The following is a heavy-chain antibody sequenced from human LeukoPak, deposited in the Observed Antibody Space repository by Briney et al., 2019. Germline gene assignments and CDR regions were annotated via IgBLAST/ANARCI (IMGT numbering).Heavy chain of an antibody. Sequence: PGGSLRLSCAASGFTFSSYAMSWVRQAPGKGLEWVSAISGSGGSTYYADSVKGRFTISRDNSKNTLYLQMNSLRAEDTAVYYCAKGSSRGWNDYYYYMDVWGKGTTVTVSS. CDR1: GFTFSSYA. CDR3: AKGSSRGWNDYYYYMDV. J-gene: IGHJ6*03. D-gene: IGHD1-1*01. CDR2: ISGSGGST. V-gene: IGHV3-23*01.